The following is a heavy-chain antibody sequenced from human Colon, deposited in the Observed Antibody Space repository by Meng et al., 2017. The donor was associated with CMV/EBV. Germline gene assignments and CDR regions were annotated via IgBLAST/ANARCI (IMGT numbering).Heavy chain of an antibody. V-gene: IGHV3-9*01. CDR1: GFTFDDYA. CDR3: AKDISPVGGTTGYHGMDV. J-gene: IGHJ6*02. Sequence: GGSLRLSCAASGFTFDDYAMHWVRQAPGKGLEWVSSITWNSGRTGYVDSVEGRFTISRDNAKNSLYLQMNGLRAEDTALYYCAKDISPVGGTTGYHGMDVWCQGTTVTVSS. CDR2: ITWNSGRT. D-gene: IGHD1-7*01.